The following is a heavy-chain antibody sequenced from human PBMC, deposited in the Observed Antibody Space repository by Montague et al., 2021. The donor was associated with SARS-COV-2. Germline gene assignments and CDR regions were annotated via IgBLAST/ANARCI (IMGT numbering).Heavy chain of an antibody. CDR2: ST. J-gene: IGHJ3*02. V-gene: IGHV3-23*01. Sequence: STTYADSVKGRFTNSRDNAKNMLYLQMNSLGVEDTARYYRGKGNMRDSFDILGQGTIVTVAS. CDR3: GKGNMRDSFDI.